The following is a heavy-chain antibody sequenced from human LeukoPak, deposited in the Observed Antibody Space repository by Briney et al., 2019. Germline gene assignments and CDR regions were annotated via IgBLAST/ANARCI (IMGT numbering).Heavy chain of an antibody. CDR1: GFIVSRNY. Sequence: EGSLRLSCAASGFIVSRNYMTWVRQAPGKGLEWVSLIYSDGTTYYTDTVKGRFTISRDNSKNTLYLQMNSPRAEDTAVYYCASSSPNYGSGSYYQYWGQGTLVTVSS. CDR3: ASSSPNYGSGSYYQY. D-gene: IGHD3-10*01. J-gene: IGHJ4*02. V-gene: IGHV3-53*01. CDR2: IYSDGTT.